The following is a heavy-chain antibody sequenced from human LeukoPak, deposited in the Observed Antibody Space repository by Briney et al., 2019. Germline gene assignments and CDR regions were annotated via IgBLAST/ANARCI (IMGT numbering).Heavy chain of an antibody. V-gene: IGHV3-23*01. Sequence: GGSLRLSCAASGFTFSSYAMSWVRQAPGKGLEWVSTIGGSGGRTYYADSVKGRFTSSRDRSENTLYLQMNSLRAGDTAVYYCAKHLGDSEYYGMDVWGQGTSVTVSS. CDR3: AKHLGDSEYYGMDV. CDR2: IGGSGGRT. D-gene: IGHD3-16*01. J-gene: IGHJ6*02. CDR1: GFTFSSYA.